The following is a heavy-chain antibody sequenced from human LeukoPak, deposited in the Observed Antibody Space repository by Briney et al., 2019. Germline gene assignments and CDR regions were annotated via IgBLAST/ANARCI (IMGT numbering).Heavy chain of an antibody. D-gene: IGHD3-10*01. CDR3: SRDSIRMVRGLIPIDHCGMDV. V-gene: IGHV3-7*05. CDR1: GFTFSSYW. J-gene: IGHJ6*02. Sequence: GGSLRLSCAASGFTFSSYWMSWVRQSPKGLEWVANIKQDGSEIYYVDSVKGRFTISRDNAKNSLYLQMNSLRDEDSAVYYCSRDSIRMVRGLIPIDHCGMDVWGQGTTVTVSS. CDR2: IKQDGSEI.